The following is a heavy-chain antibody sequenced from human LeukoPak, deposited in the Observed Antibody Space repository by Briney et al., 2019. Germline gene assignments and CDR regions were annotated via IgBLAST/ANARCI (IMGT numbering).Heavy chain of an antibody. CDR3: ARGIRYYDSSGYSSDAFDI. CDR1: GGSFSGYY. CDR2: INHSGST. D-gene: IGHD3-22*01. Sequence: PSETLSLTCAVYGGSFSGYYWSWIRQPPGKGLEWIGEINHSGSTNYNPSLKSRVTISVDTSKNQFSLKLSSVTAADTAVYYCARGIRYYDSSGYSSDAFDIWGQGTMVTVSS. V-gene: IGHV4-34*01. J-gene: IGHJ3*02.